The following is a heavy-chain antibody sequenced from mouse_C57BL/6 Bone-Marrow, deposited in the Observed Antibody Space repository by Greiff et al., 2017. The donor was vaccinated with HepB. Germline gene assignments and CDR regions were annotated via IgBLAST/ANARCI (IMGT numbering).Heavy chain of an antibody. D-gene: IGHD2-14*01. V-gene: IGHV5-6*02. J-gene: IGHJ2*01. CDR2: ISSGGSYT. CDR3: AGHGGTTGFDD. CDR1: GFTFSSYG. Sequence: EVKLVESGGDLVKPGGSLKLSCAASGFTFSSYGMSWVRQTPDKRLEWIATISSGGSYTYYPDSVKGRFTISRDNAKNTLYLQLSRLKSEDTAMYYSAGHGGTTGFDDWGQGTTLTVSS.